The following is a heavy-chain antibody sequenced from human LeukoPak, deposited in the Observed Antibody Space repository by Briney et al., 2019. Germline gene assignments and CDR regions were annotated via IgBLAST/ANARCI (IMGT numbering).Heavy chain of an antibody. J-gene: IGHJ6*03. CDR1: GGSISSSSYY. CDR3: ARAYYYYYYYMDV. CDR2: IYYSGST. V-gene: IGHV4-39*07. Sequence: SETLSLTCTVSGGSISSSSYYWGWIRQPPGKGLEWIGSIYYSGSTYYNPSLKSRVTISVDTSKNQFSLKLSSVTAADTALYYCARAYYYYYYYMDVWGKGTTVTVSS.